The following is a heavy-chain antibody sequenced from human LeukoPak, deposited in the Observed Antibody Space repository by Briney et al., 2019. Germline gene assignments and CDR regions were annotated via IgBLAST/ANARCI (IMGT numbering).Heavy chain of an antibody. CDR2: ISYDGSNK. D-gene: IGHD3-10*01. CDR1: GFTFSSYA. Sequence: GGSLRLSCAVSGFTFSSYAMHWVRQAPGKGLEWVAVISYDGSNKYYADSVKGRFTISRDNSKNTLYLQMNSLRAEDTAVYYCAKGVLWFGELLRGSHDAFDIWGQGTMVTVSS. V-gene: IGHV3-30-3*01. CDR3: AKGVLWFGELLRGSHDAFDI. J-gene: IGHJ3*02.